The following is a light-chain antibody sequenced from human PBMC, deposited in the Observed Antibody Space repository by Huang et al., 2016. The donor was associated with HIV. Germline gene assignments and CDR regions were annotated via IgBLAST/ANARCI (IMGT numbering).Light chain of an antibody. CDR2: KAS. CDR1: QSSSSW. CDR3: QQYNSYSLT. V-gene: IGKV1-5*03. J-gene: IGKJ1*01. Sequence: DIQMTQSPSILSASVGDRVTITCRASQSSSSWLAWYQQKPGKAPKLLIYKASSLESGVPSRFSGSESGTEFTLTISSLQPDDFATYYCQQYNSYSLTFGQGTKVEIK.